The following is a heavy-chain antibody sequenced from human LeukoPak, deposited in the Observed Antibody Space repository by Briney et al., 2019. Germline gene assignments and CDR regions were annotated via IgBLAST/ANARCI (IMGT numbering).Heavy chain of an antibody. CDR1: GFTFSSYG. CDR3: AKDHCGGDCYSIDY. D-gene: IGHD2-21*02. Sequence: PGGSLRLSCAASGFTFSSYGMHWVRQAPDKGLEWVAVISYDGSNKYYADSVKGRFTISRDNSKNTLYLQMNSLRAEDTAVYYCAKDHCGGDCYSIDYWGQGTLVTVSS. V-gene: IGHV3-30*18. CDR2: ISYDGSNK. J-gene: IGHJ4*02.